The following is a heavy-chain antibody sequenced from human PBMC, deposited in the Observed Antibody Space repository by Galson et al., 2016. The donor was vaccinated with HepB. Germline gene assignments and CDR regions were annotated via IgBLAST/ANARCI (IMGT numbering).Heavy chain of an antibody. Sequence: YYELDSLRGRFTISRDNAKNSLYLQMNSLRADDTAVYFCARSTASWFKDYTDFDYWGQGTLVTVSS. V-gene: IGHV3-7*01. J-gene: IGHJ4*02. CDR3: ARSTASWFKDYTDFDY. D-gene: IGHD6-13*01.